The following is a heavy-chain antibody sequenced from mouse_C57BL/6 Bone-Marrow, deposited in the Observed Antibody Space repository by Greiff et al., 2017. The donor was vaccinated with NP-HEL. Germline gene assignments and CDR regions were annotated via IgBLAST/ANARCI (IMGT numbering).Heavy chain of an antibody. V-gene: IGHV1-15*01. D-gene: IGHD1-1*01. CDR1: GYTFTDYE. CDR2: IDPETGGT. CDR3: TRLGFYYGSSYQYYFDY. Sequence: VQLQQSGAELVRPGASVTLSCKASGYTFTDYEMHWVKHTPVHGLEWIGAIDPETGGTAYNQKFKGKAILTADKSSSTAYMELRSLTSEDSAVYYCTRLGFYYGSSYQYYFDYWGQGTTLTVSS. J-gene: IGHJ2*01.